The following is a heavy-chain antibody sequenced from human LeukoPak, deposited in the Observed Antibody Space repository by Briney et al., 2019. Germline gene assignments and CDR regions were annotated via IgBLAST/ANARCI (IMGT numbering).Heavy chain of an antibody. CDR2: IYYSGST. Sequence: SETLSLTCTVSGGSISGSTYYWGWIRQPPGKGLEWIGYIYYSGSTYYNPSLKSRVTISVDTSKNQFSLKLSSVTAADTAVYYCARESGYYYVRALDYWGQGTLVTVSS. D-gene: IGHD3-22*01. CDR1: GGSISGSTYY. J-gene: IGHJ4*02. CDR3: ARESGYYYVRALDY. V-gene: IGHV4-30-4*08.